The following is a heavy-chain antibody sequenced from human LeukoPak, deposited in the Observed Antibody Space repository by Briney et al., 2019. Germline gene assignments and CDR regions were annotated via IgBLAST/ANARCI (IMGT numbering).Heavy chain of an antibody. D-gene: IGHD3-16*01. CDR2: IYRTGST. Sequence: SETLSLTCTVSGGSIRSFFWSWLRQPPGKPLEWLGHIYRTGSTNYNPSFKSRLTISVDTSKNQFSLKLSSVTAADTAVYYCASESRGRRFDYWGQGTLVTVSS. J-gene: IGHJ4*02. CDR3: ASESRGRRFDY. V-gene: IGHV4-59*01. CDR1: GGSIRSFF.